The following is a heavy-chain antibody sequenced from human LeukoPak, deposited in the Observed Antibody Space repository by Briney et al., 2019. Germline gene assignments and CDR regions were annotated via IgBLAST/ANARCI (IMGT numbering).Heavy chain of an antibody. CDR1: GGTFSSYA. J-gene: IGHJ4*02. V-gene: IGHV1-69*13. CDR2: IIPIFGTA. D-gene: IGHD2-8*01. Sequence: GASVKVSCKASGGTFSSYAISWVRQAPGQGLKWMGGIIPIFGTANYAQKFQGRVTITADESTSTAYMELSSLRSEDTAVYYCARAYCTNGVCYEGYFDYWGQGTLVTVSS. CDR3: ARAYCTNGVCYEGYFDY.